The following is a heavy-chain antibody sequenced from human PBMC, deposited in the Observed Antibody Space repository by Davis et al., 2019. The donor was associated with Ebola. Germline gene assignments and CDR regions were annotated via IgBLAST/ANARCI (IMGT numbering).Heavy chain of an antibody. CDR1: GFTFGDYW. Sequence: GGSLRLSCAASGFTFGDYWMSWVRQAPGKGLEWVANIKKDGSEKYYVDSVKGRFTISRDNAKNSLYLQMNSLRAEDTAVYYCARKSWFDPWGQGTLVTVSS. CDR2: IKKDGSEK. V-gene: IGHV3-7*01. J-gene: IGHJ5*02. CDR3: ARKSWFDP.